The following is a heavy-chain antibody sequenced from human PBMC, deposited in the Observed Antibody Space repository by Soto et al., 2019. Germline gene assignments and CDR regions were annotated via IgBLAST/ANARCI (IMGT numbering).Heavy chain of an antibody. CDR2: IYYSGST. Sequence: SETLSLTCTVSGVSISSSSYYWVWIRQPPGKGLEWIGSIYYSGSTYYNPSLKSRVTISVDTSKNQFSLKLSSVTAADTAVYYCARDSYGYFRYFDYWGQGTLVTVSS. D-gene: IGHD5-18*01. CDR1: GVSISSSSYY. J-gene: IGHJ4*02. CDR3: ARDSYGYFRYFDY. V-gene: IGHV4-39*02.